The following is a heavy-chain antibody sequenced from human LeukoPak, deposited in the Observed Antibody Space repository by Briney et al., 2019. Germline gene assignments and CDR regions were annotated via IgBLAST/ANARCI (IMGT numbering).Heavy chain of an antibody. CDR2: INPNSGGT. CDR3: ARDGYGGYGSGSYGFVAY. V-gene: IGHV1-2*02. Sequence: ASVKVSCKASGYTFTGHYMHWVRQAPGQGLEWMGWINPNSGGTNYAQKFQGRVTMTRDTSISTAYMELSRLRSDDTAVYYCARDGYGGYGSGSYGFVAYWGQGTLVTVSS. J-gene: IGHJ4*02. CDR1: GYTFTGHY. D-gene: IGHD3-10*01.